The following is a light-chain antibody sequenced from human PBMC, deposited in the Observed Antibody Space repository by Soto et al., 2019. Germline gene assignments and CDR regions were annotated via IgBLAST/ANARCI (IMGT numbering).Light chain of an antibody. J-gene: IGKJ1*01. CDR2: GAT. Sequence: EIVLTQSPGTLSLSPGERATLSCRASQSDSSSYLAWYQQKPGQAPRLLIYGATTRATGIPDRFSGSGSGTDFTLTISRLEPEVFAVYYYQQYGRSQTFGQGTKVEIK. CDR3: QQYGRSQT. CDR1: QSDSSSY. V-gene: IGKV3-20*01.